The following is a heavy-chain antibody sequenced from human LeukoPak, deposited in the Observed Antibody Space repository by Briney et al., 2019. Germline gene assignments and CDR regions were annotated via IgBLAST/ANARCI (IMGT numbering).Heavy chain of an antibody. J-gene: IGHJ4*02. CDR2: ISWNSGSI. Sequence: PGGSLRLSCAASGFTFDDYAMHWVRQAPGKGLEWVSGISWNSGSIGYADSVKGRFTISRDNAKNSLYLQMNSLRAEDTALYYCAKSRGGYALAWANFDYWGLGTLVTVSS. D-gene: IGHD5-12*01. V-gene: IGHV3-9*01. CDR1: GFTFDDYA. CDR3: AKSRGGYALAWANFDY.